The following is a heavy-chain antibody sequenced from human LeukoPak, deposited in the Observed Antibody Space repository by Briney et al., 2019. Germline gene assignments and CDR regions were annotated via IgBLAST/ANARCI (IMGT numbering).Heavy chain of an antibody. V-gene: IGHV3-23*01. CDR1: GFTVSTNY. J-gene: IGHJ3*02. D-gene: IGHD4-17*01. CDR3: AKDPNGDYVGAFDS. Sequence: GGSLRLSCVASGFTVSTNYMSWIRQAPGKGLEWVSAISGSGGSTYYADSVKGRFTISRDNSKNTLYLQMNSLRAEDTAVYYCAKDPNGDYVGAFDSWGQGTM. CDR2: ISGSGGST.